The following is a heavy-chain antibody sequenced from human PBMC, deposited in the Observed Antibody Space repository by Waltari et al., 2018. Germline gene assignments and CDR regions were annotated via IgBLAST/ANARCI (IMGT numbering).Heavy chain of an antibody. V-gene: IGHV4-38-2*01. Sequence: QVQLQESGPGLVKPSETLSLTCAVSGYSISSGYYWGWIRQPPGKGLEWIGSIYHSGSTYYNPSVKSRVTISVDTSKNQFSLKLSSVTAADTAVYYCARFGSGWYSWDQGTLVTVSS. D-gene: IGHD6-19*01. CDR3: ARFGSGWYS. CDR2: IYHSGST. CDR1: GYSISSGYY. J-gene: IGHJ4*02.